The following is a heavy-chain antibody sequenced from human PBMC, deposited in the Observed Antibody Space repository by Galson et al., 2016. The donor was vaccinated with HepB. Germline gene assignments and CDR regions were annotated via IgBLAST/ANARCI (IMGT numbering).Heavy chain of an antibody. CDR1: GGSISSYY. CDR3: ARVRNYYDSSGYKHYFDY. D-gene: IGHD3-22*01. J-gene: IGHJ4*02. Sequence: ETLSLTCTVSGGSISSYYWSWIRQPPGKGLEWIGYIYYSGSTNYNPSLKSRVTISVDTSKNQFSLKLSSVTAAETAVYYCARVRNYYDSSGYKHYFDYWGQGTLVTVSS. CDR2: IYYSGST. V-gene: IGHV4-59*01.